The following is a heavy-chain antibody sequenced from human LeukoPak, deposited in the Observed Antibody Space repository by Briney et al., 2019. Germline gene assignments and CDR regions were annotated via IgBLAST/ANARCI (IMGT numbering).Heavy chain of an antibody. Sequence: PGGSLRLSCSASRFTFSGYAMHWVRQAPGKGLEYVSAISSNGISTYYADSLKGRFTISRDNSKNTLYLQMGSLRADDTAVYYCAKVRGLWFGDQFDYWGQGTLVTVSS. CDR1: RFTFSGYA. V-gene: IGHV3-64D*09. D-gene: IGHD3-10*01. CDR2: ISSNGIST. J-gene: IGHJ4*02. CDR3: AKVRGLWFGDQFDY.